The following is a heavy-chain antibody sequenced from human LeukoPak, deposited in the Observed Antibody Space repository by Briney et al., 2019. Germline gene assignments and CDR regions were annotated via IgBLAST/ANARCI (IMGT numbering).Heavy chain of an antibody. J-gene: IGHJ5*02. CDR1: GFTFSSYS. Sequence: PGGSLRLSCAASGFTFSSYSMNWVRQAPGKGLEWVSSISSSSSYIYYADSVKGRFTISRDNAKNSLYLQMNSLRAEDTAVYYCATSSKPTPNPWFDPWGQGTLVTVSS. D-gene: IGHD6-13*01. CDR2: ISSSSSYI. V-gene: IGHV3-21*04. CDR3: ATSSKPTPNPWFDP.